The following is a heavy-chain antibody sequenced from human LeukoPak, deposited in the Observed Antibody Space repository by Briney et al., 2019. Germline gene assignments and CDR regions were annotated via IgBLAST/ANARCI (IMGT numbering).Heavy chain of an antibody. D-gene: IGHD2-2*02. V-gene: IGHV4-39*01. CDR1: GGSISSSSYY. J-gene: IGHJ5*02. Sequence: SETLSLTCTVSGGSISSSSYYWGWIRQPPGKGLEWIGSIYYSGSTYYNPSLKSRVTISVDTSKNQFSLKLSSVTAADTAVYYCASGYCSSTSCYTVWFDPWGQETLVTVSS. CDR3: ASGYCSSTSCYTVWFDP. CDR2: IYYSGST.